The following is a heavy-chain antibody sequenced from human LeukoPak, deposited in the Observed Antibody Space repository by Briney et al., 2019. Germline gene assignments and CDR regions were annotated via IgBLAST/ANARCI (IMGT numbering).Heavy chain of an antibody. D-gene: IGHD3-16*01. V-gene: IGHV1-2*02. Sequence: ASVTVSCKASGYSFTGYFMQWVRQAPGQGLEWMGWINLNSGDTNYAQKFQGRVTMTRDTSISTAYMELSRLRSDDAAVYYCARRFYYAMDVWGQGTTVTVSS. J-gene: IGHJ6*02. CDR2: INLNSGDT. CDR1: GYSFTGYF. CDR3: ARRFYYAMDV.